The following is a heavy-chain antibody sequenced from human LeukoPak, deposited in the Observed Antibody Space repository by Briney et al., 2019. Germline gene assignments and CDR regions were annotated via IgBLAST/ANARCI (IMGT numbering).Heavy chain of an antibody. V-gene: IGHV3-7*01. J-gene: IGHJ4*02. CDR1: GFTFSSYW. D-gene: IGHD3-22*01. Sequence: GGSLRLSCAASGFTFSSYWMSWVRQAPGKGLEWVANIKQDGCEKYYVDSVKGRFTISRDNAKNSLYLQMNSLRAEDTAVYYCARVLKGHQEVAINCYLDFWGRGNLVTVSS. CDR3: ARVLKGHQEVAINCYLDF. CDR2: IKQDGCEK.